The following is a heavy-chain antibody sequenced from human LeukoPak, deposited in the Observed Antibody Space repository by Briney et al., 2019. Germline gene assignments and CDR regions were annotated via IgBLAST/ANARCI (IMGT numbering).Heavy chain of an antibody. J-gene: IGHJ6*02. CDR1: GGSVSNSGYY. V-gene: IGHV4-34*01. Sequence: SETLSLTCTVSGGSVSNSGYYWSWIRQPPGKGLEWIGEINHSGSTNYNPSLKSRVTISVDTSKNQFSLKLSSVTAADTAVYYCARGQYPPYYYYGMDVWGQGTTVTVSS. CDR2: INHSGST. D-gene: IGHD4-4*01. CDR3: ARGQYPPYYYYGMDV.